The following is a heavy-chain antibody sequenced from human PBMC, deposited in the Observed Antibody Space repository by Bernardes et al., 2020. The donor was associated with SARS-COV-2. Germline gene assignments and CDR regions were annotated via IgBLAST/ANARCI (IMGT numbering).Heavy chain of an antibody. J-gene: IGHJ4*02. CDR3: AKGLGGTIPTSRYSDY. V-gene: IGHV3-23*01. Sequence: GGSLRLSCAASGFTLGNYAMNWVRQAPGKGLEWVSIISAGGETTYYADSVKGRFTISRDNSKNTLYLQVNSLRAEDTAVYYCAKGLGGTIPTSRYSDYWGQGTLVTVSS. CDR1: GFTLGNYA. D-gene: IGHD1-1*01. CDR2: ISAGGETT.